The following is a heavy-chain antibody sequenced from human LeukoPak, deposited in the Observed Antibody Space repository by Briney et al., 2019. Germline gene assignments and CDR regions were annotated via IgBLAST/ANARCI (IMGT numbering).Heavy chain of an antibody. CDR2: ISSSSSYI. Sequence: GGSLRLSCAASGFTFSSYSMNWVRQAPGKGLEWVSSISSSSSYIYYADSVKGRFTISRDNAKNSLYLQMNSLRAEDTAVYYCARESYSGSWYAGPGDGFDIWGQGTMVTVSS. CDR3: ARESYSGSWYAGPGDGFDI. D-gene: IGHD6-13*01. V-gene: IGHV3-21*01. CDR1: GFTFSSYS. J-gene: IGHJ3*02.